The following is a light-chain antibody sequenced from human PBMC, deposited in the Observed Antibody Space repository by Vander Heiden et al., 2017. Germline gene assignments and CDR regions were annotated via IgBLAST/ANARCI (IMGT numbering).Light chain of an antibody. CDR2: DVS. CDR3: SSYTSSSTV. V-gene: IGLV2-14*04. CDR1: SSDVGGYNY. J-gene: IGLJ1*01. Sequence: PGQSVTISCNGTSSDVGGYNYVSWYQQHPGKAPKLMIYDVSNRPSGVSNRFSGSKSGNTASLTISGLQAEDEADYYCSSYTSSSTVFGTGTKVTVL.